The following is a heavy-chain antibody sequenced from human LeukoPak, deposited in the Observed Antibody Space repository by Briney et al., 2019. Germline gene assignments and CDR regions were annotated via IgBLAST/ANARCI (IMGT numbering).Heavy chain of an antibody. CDR1: GFTFSSYA. CDR3: ARGSGGRTIWVVVPAAQSSNYYYYGMDV. CDR2: ISGSGGST. Sequence: GGSLRPSCAASGFTFSSYAMSWVRQAPGKGLEWVSAISGSGGSTYYADSVKGRFTISRDNSKNTLYLQMNSLRAEDTAVYYCARGSGGRTIWVVVPAAQSSNYYYYGMDVWGQGTTVTVSS. V-gene: IGHV3-23*01. D-gene: IGHD2-2*01. J-gene: IGHJ6*02.